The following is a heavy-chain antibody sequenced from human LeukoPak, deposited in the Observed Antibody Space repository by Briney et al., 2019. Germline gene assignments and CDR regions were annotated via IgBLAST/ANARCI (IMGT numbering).Heavy chain of an antibody. CDR3: ARVPALYSGSYHPFDY. Sequence: ASVEVSCKASGYTFTSYYMHWVRQPPGQGLEWMGWINPNSGGTNYAQKFQGRVTMTRDTSISTAYMELSRLRSDDTAVYYCARVPALYSGSYHPFDYWGQGTLVTVSS. CDR2: INPNSGGT. D-gene: IGHD1-26*01. CDR1: GYTFTSYY. V-gene: IGHV1-2*02. J-gene: IGHJ4*02.